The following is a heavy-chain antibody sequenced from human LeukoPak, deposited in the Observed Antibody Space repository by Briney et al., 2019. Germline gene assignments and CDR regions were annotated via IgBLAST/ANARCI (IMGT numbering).Heavy chain of an antibody. CDR3: AKDHYYDSSGGEID. Sequence: GGSLRLSCAASGFTFSSYAMSWVRQAPGKGLEWVSAISGSGGSTYYADSVKGRFTIYRDNSKNTLYLQMNSLRAEDTAVYYCAKDHYYDSSGGEIDWGQGTLVTVSS. CDR1: GFTFSSYA. J-gene: IGHJ4*02. D-gene: IGHD3-22*01. CDR2: ISGSGGST. V-gene: IGHV3-23*01.